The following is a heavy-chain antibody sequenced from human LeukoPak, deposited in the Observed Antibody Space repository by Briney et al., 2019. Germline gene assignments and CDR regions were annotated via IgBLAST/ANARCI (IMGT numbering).Heavy chain of an antibody. CDR2: IHPGDSDT. D-gene: IGHD6-19*01. Sequence: GESLKISCKGSGYSFTSYWIGWVRQTPGKGLEWMGIIHPGDSDTRYSPSFQGRVTISADKSISTAYLQWSSLKASDTAIYYCARAGTYYYYHMDVWGKGTTVTVFS. CDR3: ARAGTYYYYHMDV. CDR1: GYSFTSYW. V-gene: IGHV5-51*01. J-gene: IGHJ6*03.